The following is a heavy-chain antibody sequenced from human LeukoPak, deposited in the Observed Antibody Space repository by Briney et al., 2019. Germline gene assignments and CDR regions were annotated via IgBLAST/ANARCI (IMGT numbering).Heavy chain of an antibody. CDR3: ARTSPTPVVVSAATHYYYYYYMDV. D-gene: IGHD2-2*01. V-gene: IGHV4-34*01. CDR2: INHNVST. CDR1: GGSFSGYY. J-gene: IGHJ6*03. Sequence: SETLCLTCAVYGGSFSGYYWSWIRQPPGKGLAWIGEINHNVSTNYNPSLKSRVTILVDTSKNQFSLKLSSVTAADTAVYYCARTSPTPVVVSAATHYYYYYYMDVWGKGATVTVSS.